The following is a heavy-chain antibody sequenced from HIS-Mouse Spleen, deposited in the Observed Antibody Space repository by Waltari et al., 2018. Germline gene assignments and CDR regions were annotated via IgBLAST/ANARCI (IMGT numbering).Heavy chain of an antibody. CDR2: IYYSGSN. CDR3: AREIPYSSSWYDWYFDL. D-gene: IGHD6-13*01. Sequence: QLQLQESGPGRGKPSETLSLTCTGSRGSISLTGYHLPWLRQPPWKGREWIGSIYYSGSNYYNPSHKSRVTISVDTSKNQFSLKVCSVTAADTAVYYCAREIPYSSSWYDWYFDLWGQGTLVTVSS. CDR1: RGSISLTGYH. V-gene: IGHV4-39*07. J-gene: IGHJ2*01.